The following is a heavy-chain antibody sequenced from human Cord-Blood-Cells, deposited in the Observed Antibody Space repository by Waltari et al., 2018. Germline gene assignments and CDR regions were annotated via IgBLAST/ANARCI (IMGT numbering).Heavy chain of an antibody. CDR2: INPNSGGT. CDR3: ARDPHDYSNYGYYYGMDV. Sequence: QVQLVQSGAEVKKPGASVKVSCKASGYTFTGYYMHWVRQAPGQGLEWMERINPNSGGTNYAQKFQGRVTMTRDTSISTAYMELSRLRSDDTAVYYCARDPHDYSNYGYYYGMDVWGQGTTVTVSS. V-gene: IGHV1-2*06. CDR1: GYTFTGYY. D-gene: IGHD4-4*01. J-gene: IGHJ6*02.